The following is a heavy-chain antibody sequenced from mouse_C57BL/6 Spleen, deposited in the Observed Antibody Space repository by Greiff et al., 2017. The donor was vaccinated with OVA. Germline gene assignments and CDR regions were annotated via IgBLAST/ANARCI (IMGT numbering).Heavy chain of an antibody. CDR3: ARANYYGSSRYFDV. J-gene: IGHJ1*03. Sequence: QVQLKESGPELVKPGASVKISCKASGYAFSSSWMNWVKQRPGKGLEWIGRIYPGDGDTNYNGKFKGKATLTADESSSTAYMQLSSLTSEDSAVYFCARANYYGSSRYFDVWGTGTTVTVSS. V-gene: IGHV1-82*01. CDR1: GYAFSSSW. D-gene: IGHD1-1*01. CDR2: IYPGDGDT.